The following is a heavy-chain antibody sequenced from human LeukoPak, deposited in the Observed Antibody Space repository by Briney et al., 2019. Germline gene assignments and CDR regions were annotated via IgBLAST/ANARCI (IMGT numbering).Heavy chain of an antibody. CDR1: GYTFSDYH. CDR3: ARDLGTTGQKAFDY. D-gene: IGHD1-1*01. V-gene: IGHV1-2*02. J-gene: IGHJ4*02. CDR2: INPKSGVT. Sequence: EASVRVSCKASGYTFSDYHMHWVRQAPEQGLGWVGWINPKSGVTKSAQNFQGRVTVTRDTSITTVYMELSSPRSDDTAVYYCARDLGTTGQKAFDYWGQGTLVTVSS.